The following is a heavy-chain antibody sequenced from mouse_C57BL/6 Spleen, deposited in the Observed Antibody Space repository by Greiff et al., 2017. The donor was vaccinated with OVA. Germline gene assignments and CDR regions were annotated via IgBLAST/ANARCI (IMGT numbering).Heavy chain of an antibody. CDR2: IHPSDSDT. Sequence: VKLQQPGAELVKPGASVKVSCKASGYTFTSYWMHWVKQRPGQGLEWIGRIHPSDSDTNYKQKITGKATLTVDKSSSTAYMQLSSMTSEDSAVDYCAIEGDYGFDYWGQGTTLTVSS. CDR1: GYTFTSYW. J-gene: IGHJ2*01. D-gene: IGHD2-4*01. CDR3: AIEGDYGFDY. V-gene: IGHV1-74*01.